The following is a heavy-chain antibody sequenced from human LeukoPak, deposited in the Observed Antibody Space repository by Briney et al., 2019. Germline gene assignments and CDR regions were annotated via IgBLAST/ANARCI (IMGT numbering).Heavy chain of an antibody. Sequence: GGSLRLSCTASGFTVSSNYMGWVRQAPGKGLEWVSVRHGGGNTWYAHSVKGRFTISSDQSKSTLYLQMNSLRADDTAVYYCVRDHPDRSGYSVIWGQGTLVTVSS. J-gene: IGHJ4*02. CDR1: GFTVSSNY. D-gene: IGHD3-22*01. V-gene: IGHV3-53*01. CDR3: VRDHPDRSGYSVI. CDR2: RHGGGNT.